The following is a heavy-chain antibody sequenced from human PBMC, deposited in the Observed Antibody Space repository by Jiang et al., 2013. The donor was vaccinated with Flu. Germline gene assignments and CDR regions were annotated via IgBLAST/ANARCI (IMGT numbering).Heavy chain of an antibody. V-gene: IGHV5-10-1*03. Sequence: QLVESGAEVKKPGESLRISCKGSGYSFTSYWISWVRQMPGKGLEWMGRIDPSDSYTNYSPSFQGHVTISADKSISTAYLQWSSLKASDTAMYYCAITSSTSPFTGGYGMDVWGQGTTVTVSS. CDR3: AITSSTSPFTGGYGMDV. CDR1: GYSFTSYW. D-gene: IGHD2-2*01. J-gene: IGHJ6*02. CDR2: IDPSDSYT.